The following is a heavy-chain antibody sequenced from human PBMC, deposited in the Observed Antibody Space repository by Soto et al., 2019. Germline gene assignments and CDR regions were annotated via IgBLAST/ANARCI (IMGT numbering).Heavy chain of an antibody. CDR3: ARERLDYDILTGYHYYYYMDV. V-gene: IGHV4-59*01. CDR2: IYYSGST. J-gene: IGHJ6*03. CDR1: GGSISSYY. Sequence: SETLSLTCTVSGGSISSYYWSWIRQPPGKGLEWIGYIYYSGSTNYNPSLKSRVTISVDTSKNQFPLKLSSVTAADTAVYYCARERLDYDILTGYHYYYYMDVWGKGTTVTVSS. D-gene: IGHD3-9*01.